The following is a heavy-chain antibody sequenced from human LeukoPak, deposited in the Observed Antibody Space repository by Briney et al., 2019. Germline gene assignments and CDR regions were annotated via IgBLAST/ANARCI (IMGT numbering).Heavy chain of an antibody. J-gene: IGHJ4*02. D-gene: IGHD3-9*01. CDR2: MNPNSGNT. CDR1: GYTFTSYD. Sequence: ASVKVSCKASGYTFTSYDINWVRQATGQGLEWMGWMNPNSGNTGYAQKFQGRVTITRNTSISTAYIELSSLRSEDTAVYYCARGRRYFDWLTSLYYFDYWGQGTLVTVSS. CDR3: ARGRRYFDWLTSLYYFDY. V-gene: IGHV1-8*01.